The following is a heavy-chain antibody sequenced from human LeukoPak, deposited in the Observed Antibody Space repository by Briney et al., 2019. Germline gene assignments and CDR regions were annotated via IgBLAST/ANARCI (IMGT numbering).Heavy chain of an antibody. D-gene: IGHD2-21*02. Sequence: GESLKISCKGSGYSFTSYWIGWVRQMPGKGLEWMGIIYPGDSDTRYSPSFQGQVTISADRSISTAYLQWSSLKASDTAMYYCARMVTAAHDAFDIWGQGTMVTVSS. CDR1: GYSFTSYW. J-gene: IGHJ3*02. V-gene: IGHV5-51*01. CDR3: ARMVTAAHDAFDI. CDR2: IYPGDSDT.